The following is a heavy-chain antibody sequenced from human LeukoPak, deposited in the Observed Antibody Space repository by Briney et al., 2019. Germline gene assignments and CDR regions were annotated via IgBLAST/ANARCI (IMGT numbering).Heavy chain of an antibody. CDR3: ARDSTVTTFRGCVDP. J-gene: IGHJ5*02. CDR2: INPSGGST. D-gene: IGHD4-17*01. Sequence: GASVKVSCKASGSTFTNYYVHWVRQAPGQGLEWMGVINPSGGSTNYAQKFQGRVTMTRDTSTSTVYMELSSLRSEDTAVYYCARDSTVTTFRGCVDPWGQGTLVTVSS. V-gene: IGHV1-46*01. CDR1: GSTFTNYY.